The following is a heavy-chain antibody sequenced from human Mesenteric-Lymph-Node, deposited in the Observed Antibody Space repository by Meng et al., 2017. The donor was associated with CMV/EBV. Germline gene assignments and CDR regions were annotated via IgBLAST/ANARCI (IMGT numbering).Heavy chain of an antibody. CDR2: IRYDGSRQ. CDR3: ARDLDSAFDI. D-gene: IGHD3-22*01. J-gene: IGHJ3*02. Sequence: GESLKISCTASGFTFNTYGMHWVRQAPGKGLEWVAFIRYDGSRQYYGGSVKDRFTISRDSSKNTLYLQMNSLRAEDTAVYYCARDLDSAFDIWGQGTMVTVSS. CDR1: GFTFNTYG. V-gene: IGHV3-30*02.